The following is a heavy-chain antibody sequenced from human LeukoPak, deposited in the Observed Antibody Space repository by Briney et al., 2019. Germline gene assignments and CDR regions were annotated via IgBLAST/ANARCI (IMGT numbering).Heavy chain of an antibody. V-gene: IGHV3-20*04. CDR3: AREGIYCVNGVCYLDY. D-gene: IGHD2-8*01. CDR1: GFKFDDYG. CDR2: ISWNGGNT. Sequence: GGSLRLSCAASGFKFDDYGVSWVRQAPGKGLEGVSGISWNGGNTGYADSVKGRFTISRDNAKNSLFLQENSLRADDTAFYYCAREGIYCVNGVCYLDYWGQGTLVTVSS. J-gene: IGHJ4*02.